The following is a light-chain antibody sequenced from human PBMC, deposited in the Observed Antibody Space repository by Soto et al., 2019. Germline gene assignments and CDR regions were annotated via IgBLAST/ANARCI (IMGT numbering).Light chain of an antibody. Sequence: EIVLTQSPGTLSLSPGERVTLSCRASQSVNSNYLAWYQQKPGQAPRLLIYGASSRATGIPVRFSGSGSGTDFTLTISRLEPEDFAVYYCQQYGRSPWTFGQGTKVEIK. CDR2: GAS. J-gene: IGKJ1*01. CDR3: QQYGRSPWT. CDR1: QSVNSNY. V-gene: IGKV3-20*01.